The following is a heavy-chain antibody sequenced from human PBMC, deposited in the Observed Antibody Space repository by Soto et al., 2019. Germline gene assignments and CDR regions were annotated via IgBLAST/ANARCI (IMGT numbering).Heavy chain of an antibody. CDR2: MNPNSGNT. CDR1: GYTFTSCD. Sequence: ASVKVSCKASGYTFTSCDINWVRQATGQGLEWMGWMNPNSGNTGYAQKFQGRVTMTRNTSISTAYMELSSLRSEDTAVYYCARRTMYCSSTSCQDYYYYSMDVWGQGTTVTVSS. J-gene: IGHJ6*02. D-gene: IGHD2-2*01. V-gene: IGHV1-8*01. CDR3: ARRTMYCSSTSCQDYYYYSMDV.